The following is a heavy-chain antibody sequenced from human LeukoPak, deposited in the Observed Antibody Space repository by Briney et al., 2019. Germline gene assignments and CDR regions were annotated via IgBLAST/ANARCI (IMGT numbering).Heavy chain of an antibody. Sequence: ASVKVSCKASGGTFSSYAISWVRQAPGQGLEWMGGIIPIFGTANYAQKFQGRVTITADESTSTAYMELSSLRSEDTAVYYCARDQGASGYDFYYYYGMDVWAQGTTVTVSS. D-gene: IGHD5-12*01. J-gene: IGHJ6*02. V-gene: IGHV1-69*13. CDR1: GGTFSSYA. CDR2: IIPIFGTA. CDR3: ARDQGASGYDFYYYYGMDV.